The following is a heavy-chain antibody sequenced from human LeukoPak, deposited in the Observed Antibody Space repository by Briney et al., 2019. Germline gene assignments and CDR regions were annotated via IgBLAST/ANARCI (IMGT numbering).Heavy chain of an antibody. CDR3: ARGPRVVVAATFGYYFDY. CDR2: VSYDGRNK. D-gene: IGHD2-15*01. J-gene: IGHJ4*02. V-gene: IGHV3-30*04. CDR1: GFIFSSYA. Sequence: GGSLRLSCAASGFIFSSYAIHWVRQAPGKGLEWVALVSYDGRNKDYADSVKGRFTISRDNSKNTLYLQMNSLRAEDTAVYYCARGPRVVVAATFGYYFDYWGQGTLVTVSP.